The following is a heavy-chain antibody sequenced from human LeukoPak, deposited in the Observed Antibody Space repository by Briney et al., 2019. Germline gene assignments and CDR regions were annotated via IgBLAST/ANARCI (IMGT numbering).Heavy chain of an antibody. V-gene: IGHV1-2*04. CDR1: GYTFTNYD. D-gene: IGHD2-2*01. J-gene: IGHJ4*02. Sequence: ASVRVSCKASGYTFTNYDIHWVRQAPGQGLEWMGWINPNSGDTNYAQNFQGWVTMTRDTSISTAYMELSRLRSDDTAVYYCARAELCTTTNCYYGHWGQGTLVTVSS. CDR2: INPNSGDT. CDR3: ARAELCTTTNCYYGH.